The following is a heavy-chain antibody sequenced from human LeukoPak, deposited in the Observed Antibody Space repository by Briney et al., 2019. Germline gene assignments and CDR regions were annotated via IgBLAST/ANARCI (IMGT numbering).Heavy chain of an antibody. V-gene: IGHV1-2*02. D-gene: IGHD2-15*01. CDR3: ASGSGVVATDAKGPWFDP. CDR2: INPKSGGT. J-gene: IGHJ5*02. Sequence: ASVKVSCKASGYTFTAYYMHWVRQAPGQGLEWMGWINPKSGGTNFAQKFQGRVTMTRDTSISTAYMDLSRLTSDDTAVYYCASGSGVVATDAKGPWFDPWGQGTLVTVSS. CDR1: GYTFTAYY.